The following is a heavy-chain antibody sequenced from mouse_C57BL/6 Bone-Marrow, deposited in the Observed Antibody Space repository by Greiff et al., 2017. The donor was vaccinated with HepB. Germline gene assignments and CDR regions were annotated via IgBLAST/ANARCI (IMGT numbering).Heavy chain of an antibody. J-gene: IGHJ2*01. V-gene: IGHV1-81*01. CDR2: IYPRSGNT. Sequence: QVQLQQSGAELARPGASVKLSCKASGYTFTSYGISWVKQRTGQGLEWIGDIYPRSGNTYYNEKFKGKATLTADKSSSTAYMELRSLTSEDSAVYFCARWGPYYYGSSCDYFDYWGQGTTLTVSS. CDR1: GYTFTSYG. CDR3: ARWGPYYYGSSCDYFDY. D-gene: IGHD1-1*01.